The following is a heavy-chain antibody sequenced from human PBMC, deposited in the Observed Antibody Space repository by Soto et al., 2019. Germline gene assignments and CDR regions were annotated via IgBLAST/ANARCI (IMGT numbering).Heavy chain of an antibody. Sequence: SETLSLTCTVSGGSISSSSYYWGWIRQPPGKGLEWIGSIYYSGSTYYNPSLKSRVTISVDTSKNQFSLKLSSVTAADTAVYYCARLLYDFWSGFGYWGQGTLVTVSS. D-gene: IGHD3-3*01. CDR3: ARLLYDFWSGFGY. J-gene: IGHJ4*02. V-gene: IGHV4-39*01. CDR2: IYYSGST. CDR1: GGSISSSSYY.